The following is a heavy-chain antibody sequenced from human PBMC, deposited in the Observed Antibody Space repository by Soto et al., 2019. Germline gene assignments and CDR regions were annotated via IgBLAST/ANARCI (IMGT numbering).Heavy chain of an antibody. D-gene: IGHD5-18*01. Sequence: ASVKVSCKASGYTFTSYGIRWVRQAPGQGLEWMGRISAYNGNTNYAQKLQSRVTMTTDTSTSTAYMELRSLRSDDTAVYYCARERGWIQLWSGYFDYWGQGTLVTVSS. V-gene: IGHV1-18*01. J-gene: IGHJ4*02. CDR1: GYTFTSYG. CDR3: ARERGWIQLWSGYFDY. CDR2: ISAYNGNT.